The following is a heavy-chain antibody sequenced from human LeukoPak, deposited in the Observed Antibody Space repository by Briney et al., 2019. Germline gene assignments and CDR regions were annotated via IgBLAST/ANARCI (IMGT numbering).Heavy chain of an antibody. CDR2: IYYSGST. Sequence: PSETLSLTCTVSGGSVSSGSYYWSWIRQPPGKGLEWIGYIYYSGSTNYNPSLKSRVTISVDTSKNQFSLKLSSVTAADTAVYYCARHVYDSSGYFDYWGQGTLVTVSS. CDR1: GGSVSSGSYY. V-gene: IGHV4-61*01. J-gene: IGHJ4*02. D-gene: IGHD3-22*01. CDR3: ARHVYDSSGYFDY.